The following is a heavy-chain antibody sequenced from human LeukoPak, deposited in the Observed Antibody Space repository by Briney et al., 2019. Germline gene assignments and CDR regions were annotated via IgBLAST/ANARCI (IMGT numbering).Heavy chain of an antibody. Sequence: GASVKVSSKASGYTFTSYGISWVRQAPGQGLEWMGWISAYNGNTNYAQKLQGRVTMTTDTSTSTAYMELRSLRSDDTAVYYCARDRGFDILTGIDAFDIWGQGTMVTVSS. D-gene: IGHD3-9*01. CDR3: ARDRGFDILTGIDAFDI. CDR1: GYTFTSYG. V-gene: IGHV1-18*01. CDR2: ISAYNGNT. J-gene: IGHJ3*02.